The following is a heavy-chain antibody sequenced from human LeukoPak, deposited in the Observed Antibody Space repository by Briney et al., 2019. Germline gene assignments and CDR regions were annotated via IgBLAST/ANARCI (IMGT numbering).Heavy chain of an antibody. D-gene: IGHD3-22*01. CDR1: GGTFSSYA. CDR3: AREGREKGYYDSSGYYLDY. V-gene: IGHV1-69*13. Sequence: SVKVSCKASGGTFSSYAISWVRQAPGQVLEWRGGIIPIFGTANYAQKFQGRVTITADESTSTAYMELSSLRSEDTAVYYCAREGREKGYYDSSGYYLDYWGQGTLVTVSS. J-gene: IGHJ4*02. CDR2: IIPIFGTA.